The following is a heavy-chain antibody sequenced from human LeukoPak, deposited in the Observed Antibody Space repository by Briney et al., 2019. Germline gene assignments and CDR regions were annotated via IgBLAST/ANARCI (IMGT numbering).Heavy chain of an antibody. CDR3: ASHHVDTAMVFDY. D-gene: IGHD5-18*01. CDR1: GYTFTNYG. J-gene: IGHJ4*02. Sequence: ASVKVSCKASGYTFTNYGISWVRQAPGQGLEWMGWINPNSGGTNYAQKFQGRVTMTRDTSISTAYMELSRLRSDDTAVYYCASHHVDTAMVFDYWGQGTLVTVSS. CDR2: INPNSGGT. V-gene: IGHV1-2*02.